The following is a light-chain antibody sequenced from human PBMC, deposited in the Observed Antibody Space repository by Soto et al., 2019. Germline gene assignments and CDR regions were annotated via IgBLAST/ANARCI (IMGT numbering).Light chain of an antibody. CDR3: CSYAGNYIYV. CDR1: SSDVGGYNY. Sequence: QSALTQPRSVSGSPGQSVSISCTGSSSDVGGYNYVSWYQQHPGKAPKVIIYDVTKRPSGVPDRFSGSKSGNTASLTISGLQSEDEADYYCCSYAGNYIYVFGTGTQLTVL. CDR2: DVT. J-gene: IGLJ1*01. V-gene: IGLV2-11*01.